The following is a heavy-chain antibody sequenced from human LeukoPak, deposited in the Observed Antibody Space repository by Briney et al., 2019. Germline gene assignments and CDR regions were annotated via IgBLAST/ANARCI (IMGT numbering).Heavy chain of an antibody. CDR3: VRGAGGPRNYVLDY. CDR2: LNSDGTTI. J-gene: IGHJ4*02. V-gene: IGHV3-74*01. CDR1: GFTFSGYW. D-gene: IGHD3-10*02. Sequence: GGSLRLSCVASGFTFSGYWMHWVRQAPGVGLVWVSRLNSDGTTINYADSVKGRFTISRDNAKNTVYLQMSGLRDDDTALYFCVRGAGGPRNYVLDYWGQGAPVSVSS.